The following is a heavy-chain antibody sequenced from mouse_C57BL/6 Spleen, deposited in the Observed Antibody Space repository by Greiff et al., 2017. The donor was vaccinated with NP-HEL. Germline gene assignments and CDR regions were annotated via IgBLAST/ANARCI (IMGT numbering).Heavy chain of an antibody. CDR3: ARVRTAQALFDY. CDR1: GYSITSGYY. D-gene: IGHD3-2*02. Sequence: EVQLQQSGPGLVKPSQSLSLTCSVTGYSITSGYYWNWIRQFPGNKLEWMGYISYDGSNNYNPSLKNRISITRDTSKNQFFLKLNSVTTEDTATYYCARVRTAQALFDYWGQGTTLTVSS. J-gene: IGHJ2*01. CDR2: ISYDGSN. V-gene: IGHV3-6*01.